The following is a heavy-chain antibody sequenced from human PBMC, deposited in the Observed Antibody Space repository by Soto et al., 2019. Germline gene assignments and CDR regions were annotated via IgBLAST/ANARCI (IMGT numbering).Heavy chain of an antibody. CDR1: GGAFSGYY. Sequence: SETLSLTCAVYGGAFSGYYWSWIRQPPGKGLEWIGEINHSGSTNYNPSLKSRVTISVDTSKNQFSLKLSSVTAADTAVYSCARGVVSWGSFDYWGQGTLVTVSS. J-gene: IGHJ4*02. CDR2: INHSGST. CDR3: ARGVVSWGSFDY. V-gene: IGHV4-34*01. D-gene: IGHD7-27*01.